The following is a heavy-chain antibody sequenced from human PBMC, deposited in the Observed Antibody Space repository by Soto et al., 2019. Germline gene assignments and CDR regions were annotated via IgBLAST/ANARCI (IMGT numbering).Heavy chain of an antibody. V-gene: IGHV3-23*01. CDR3: AKTGYYYGSGSYSLDTYYYHYMDV. Sequence: PGGSLRLACAASGFTFSSYAMSWVRQAPGKGLEWVSAISGSGGSTYYADSVKGRFTISRDNSKNTLYLQMNSLRAEDTAVYYCAKTGYYYGSGSYSLDTYYYHYMDVWGKGTTVTVSS. CDR1: GFTFSSYA. CDR2: ISGSGGST. J-gene: IGHJ6*03. D-gene: IGHD3-10*01.